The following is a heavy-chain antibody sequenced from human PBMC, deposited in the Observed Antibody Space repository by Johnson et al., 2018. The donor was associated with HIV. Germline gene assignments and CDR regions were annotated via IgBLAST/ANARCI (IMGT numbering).Heavy chain of an antibody. Sequence: VQLVESGGGLVQPGGSLRLSCAASGFTFSSCAMSWVRQAPGKGLEWVSAIGTAGDTYYPGSVKGRFTISRENAKNSLYLQMNSLRAEDTAVYYCASRTGWDAFDIWGQGTMVIVSS. J-gene: IGHJ3*02. CDR1: GFTFSSCA. CDR2: IGTAGDT. D-gene: IGHD7-27*01. CDR3: ASRTGWDAFDI. V-gene: IGHV3-13*01.